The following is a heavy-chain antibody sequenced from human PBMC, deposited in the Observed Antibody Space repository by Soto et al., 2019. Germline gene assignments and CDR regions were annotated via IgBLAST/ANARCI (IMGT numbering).Heavy chain of an antibody. CDR3: TTDLWRIAVVVGSNGYFNP. CDR1: GFPFSDAW. CDR2: IKGKSDGGTT. J-gene: IGHJ5*02. Sequence: GGSLRLSCAASGFPFSDAWMSWVRQSPGKGLDWVGRIKGKSDGGTTEYAAPVRGRFTISRDDSKNTLYLQMNSLKTEDTAVYYCTTDLWRIAVVVGSNGYFNPWCQGSAIAVSS. V-gene: IGHV3-15*01. D-gene: IGHD2-21*01.